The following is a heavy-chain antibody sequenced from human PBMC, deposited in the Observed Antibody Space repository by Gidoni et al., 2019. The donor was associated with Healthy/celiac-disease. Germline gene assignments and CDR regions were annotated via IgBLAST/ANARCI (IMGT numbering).Heavy chain of an antibody. CDR1: GFTVSSNY. CDR3: ARGPVGRDY. Sequence: EVQLVETGGGLIQPGGSLRLSCAASGFTVSSNYMSWVRQAPGKGLEWVSVIDSGGNTYYADSVKGRLTISRDNSKNTLYLQMNSLRAEDTPVYYCARGPVGRDYWGQGTLVTVSS. CDR2: IDSGGNT. D-gene: IGHD1-26*01. V-gene: IGHV3-53*02. J-gene: IGHJ4*02.